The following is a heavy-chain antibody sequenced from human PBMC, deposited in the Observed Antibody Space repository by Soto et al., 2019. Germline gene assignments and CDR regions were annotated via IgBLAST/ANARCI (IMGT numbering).Heavy chain of an antibody. CDR2: FDPEDGET. CDR1: GYTLTELS. V-gene: IGHV1-24*01. D-gene: IGHD2-15*01. J-gene: IGHJ4*02. CDR3: ATELVGNKDSPHY. Sequence: QVQLIQSGAEVKKPGASVKVSCKVSGYTLTELSMHWVRQAPGKGLEWVGGFDPEDGETIYAQKFQGRVTMTEDTSTDTTSMYLSSLRAEDTAVYYCATELVGNKDSPHYWGQGTLVTVSS.